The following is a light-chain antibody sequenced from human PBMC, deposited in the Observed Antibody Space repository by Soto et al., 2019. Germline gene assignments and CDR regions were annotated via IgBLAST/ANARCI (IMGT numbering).Light chain of an antibody. V-gene: IGKV3-20*01. J-gene: IGKJ3*01. CDR1: QSVSSSY. CDR3: QQYGSSPFT. Sequence: EIVLTQSPATLSLSPGERATLSCRASQSVSSSYLAWYQQKPGQAPRLLMYDASSRATGISDRFSGSGSGTDFTLTISRLEPEDFAVYYCQQYGSSPFTFGPGTKVDIK. CDR2: DAS.